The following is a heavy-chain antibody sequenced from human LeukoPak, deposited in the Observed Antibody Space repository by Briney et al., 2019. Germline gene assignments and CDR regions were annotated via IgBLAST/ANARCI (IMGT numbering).Heavy chain of an antibody. J-gene: IGHJ3*02. CDR2: TYYRSKWYN. V-gene: IGHV6-1*01. Sequence: SQTLSLTCAISGDSVSSNSAAWNWIRQSPSRGLEWLGRTYYRSKWYNDYAVSVKSRITINPDTSKNQFSQQLNSVTPEDTAVYYCARDGEGIAAVDDAFDIWGQGTMVTVSS. D-gene: IGHD6-13*01. CDR1: GDSVSSNSAA. CDR3: ARDGEGIAAVDDAFDI.